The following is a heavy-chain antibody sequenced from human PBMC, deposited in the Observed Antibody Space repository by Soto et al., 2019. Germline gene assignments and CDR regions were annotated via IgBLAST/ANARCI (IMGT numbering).Heavy chain of an antibody. D-gene: IGHD5-18*01. CDR1: GFTFSSYG. V-gene: IGHV3-33*01. Sequence: GGSLRLSCAASGFTFSSYGMHWVRQAPGKGLEWVAVIWYDGSNKYYADSVKGRFTISRDNSKNTLYLQMNSLRAEDTAVYYCARALRGYSYGSSDYYGMDVWGQGTTVTVSS. CDR3: ARALRGYSYGSSDYYGMDV. J-gene: IGHJ6*02. CDR2: IWYDGSNK.